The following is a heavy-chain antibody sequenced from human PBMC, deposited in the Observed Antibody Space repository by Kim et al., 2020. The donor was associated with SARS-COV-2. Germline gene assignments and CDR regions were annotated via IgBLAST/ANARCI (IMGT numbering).Heavy chain of an antibody. CDR3: ARGHHGGVVILDY. CDR1: GFTFSSYA. CDR2: ISYDGSNK. J-gene: IGHJ4*02. D-gene: IGHD2-21*01. Sequence: GGSLRLSCAASGFTFSSYAMHWVRQAPGKGLEWVAVISYDGSNKYYADSVKGRFTISRDNSKNTLYLQMNSLRAEDTAVYYCARGHHGGVVILDYWGQGTLVTVSS. V-gene: IGHV3-30*04.